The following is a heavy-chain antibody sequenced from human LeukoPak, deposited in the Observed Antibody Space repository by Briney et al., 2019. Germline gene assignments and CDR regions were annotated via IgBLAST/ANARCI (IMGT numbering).Heavy chain of an antibody. J-gene: IGHJ4*02. CDR2: IYYTGKT. CDR1: GDSVSNGNYY. CDR3: ARSQNYYGSGDY. V-gene: IGHV4-61*03. D-gene: IGHD3-10*01. Sequence: SETLSLTCTVSGDSVSNGNYYWSWLRQPPGKALEWIGYIYYTGKTYYNPSLEGRVTILVDTSRNHFSVKLSSVTAADTAVYYCARSQNYYGSGDYWSQVTLVTVSS.